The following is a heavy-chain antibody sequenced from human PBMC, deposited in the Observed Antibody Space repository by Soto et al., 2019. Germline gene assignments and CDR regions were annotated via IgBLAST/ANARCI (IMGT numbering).Heavy chain of an antibody. J-gene: IGHJ4*02. Sequence: QVHLVQFGAEVRKPGSSVKVSCTASGGTFNTHTISWVRQAPGLGLEWMGRIIPMLGMSNSPHKFQGRVSITADKPRSTVYMALGRLTSEDTAVYYCAPSYGSGRSHVDSWGQGTLVSVSS. D-gene: IGHD3-10*01. V-gene: IGHV1-69*02. CDR3: APSYGSGRSHVDS. CDR1: GGTFNTHT. CDR2: IIPMLGMS.